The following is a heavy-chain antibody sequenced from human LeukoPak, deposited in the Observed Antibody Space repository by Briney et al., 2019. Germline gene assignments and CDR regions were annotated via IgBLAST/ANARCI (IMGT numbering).Heavy chain of an antibody. CDR2: ISHSGST. J-gene: IGHJ5*01. Sequence: SETLSLTCTVSGGSIGSNYNYWGWIRQPPGKGLEWIGSISHSGSTYFSPSLKSRLTISVDTSKKQFSLRLSSVTAADTAVYHCARATTYYNSESFYAWFDSWGQGTLVTVSS. CDR1: GGSIGSNYNY. V-gene: IGHV4-39*01. CDR3: ARATTYYNSESFYAWFDS. D-gene: IGHD3-10*01.